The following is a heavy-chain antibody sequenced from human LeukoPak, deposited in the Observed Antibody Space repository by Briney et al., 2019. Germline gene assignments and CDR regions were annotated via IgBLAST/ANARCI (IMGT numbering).Heavy chain of an antibody. CDR2: IIGSGGST. V-gene: IGHV3-23*01. J-gene: IGHJ6*03. Sequence: PGVPLRLPCAASGFTFSTCAVRGVRRAPGRRVEGLSDIIGSGGSTYDADSVKGGFIISRDDSKNTLYLQMNSLRAEDTAVYYCAKGSTVTTAPPWYYMDVWGKGTTVTVSS. D-gene: IGHD4-17*01. CDR3: AKGSTVTTAPPWYYMDV. CDR1: GFTFSTCA.